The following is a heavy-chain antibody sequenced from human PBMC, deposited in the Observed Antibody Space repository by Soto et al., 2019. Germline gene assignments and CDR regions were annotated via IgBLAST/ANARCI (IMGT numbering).Heavy chain of an antibody. CDR2: VRHSGST. J-gene: IGHJ1*01. CDR1: GGSITSGGYY. V-gene: IGHV4-31*03. CDR3: VRGILS. D-gene: IGHD3-10*01. Sequence: PSETLSLTCNVSGGSITSGGYYWTWIRQHPGKGLEWIGNVRHSGSTFYSPSLKSRVSISVDTSKNQFSLKLSSVTAADTAVYFCVRGILSWGQGTLVTVSS.